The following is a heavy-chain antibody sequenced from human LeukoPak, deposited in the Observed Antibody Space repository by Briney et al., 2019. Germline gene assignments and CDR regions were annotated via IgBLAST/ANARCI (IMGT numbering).Heavy chain of an antibody. V-gene: IGHV4-31*03. J-gene: IGHJ5*02. CDR1: GGSISSGGYY. Sequence: SQTLSLTCTVSGGSISSGGYYWSWIRQHPGKGLEWIGYIYYSGSTYYNPSLKSRVTISVDTSKNQFSLKLSSVTAADTAVYYCARDRERRRNWFDPWGQGTLVTVSS. CDR2: IYYSGST. CDR3: ARDRERRRNWFDP.